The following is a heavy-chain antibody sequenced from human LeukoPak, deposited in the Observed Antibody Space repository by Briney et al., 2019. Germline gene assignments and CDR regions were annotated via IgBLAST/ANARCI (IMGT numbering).Heavy chain of an antibody. Sequence: NPGGSLRLSCTASGFSFRDYAMSWFRQAPGKGLKWVGFIRNKVYGGTTEYAASVKGRLTISRDDSKSIAYLQMNSLRTEDTALYYCTRVYPTVTTVGDSWGQGTLVTVSS. V-gene: IGHV3-49*05. CDR1: GFSFRDYA. D-gene: IGHD4-17*01. J-gene: IGHJ4*02. CDR2: IRNKVYGGTT. CDR3: TRVYPTVTTVGDS.